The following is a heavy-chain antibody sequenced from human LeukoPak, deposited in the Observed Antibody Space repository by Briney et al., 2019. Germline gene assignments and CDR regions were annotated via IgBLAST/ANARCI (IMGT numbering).Heavy chain of an antibody. Sequence: GASLKISCKGSGYSFTSYWIGWVRQMPGKGLEWMGIIYPGDSDTRYSPSFQGQVTISADKSISTAYLQWSSLKASDTAMYYCARTRSTSDFGLQHWGQGTLVTVSS. V-gene: IGHV5-51*01. CDR1: GYSFTSYW. CDR3: ARTRSTSDFGLQH. D-gene: IGHD2-2*01. CDR2: IYPGDSDT. J-gene: IGHJ1*01.